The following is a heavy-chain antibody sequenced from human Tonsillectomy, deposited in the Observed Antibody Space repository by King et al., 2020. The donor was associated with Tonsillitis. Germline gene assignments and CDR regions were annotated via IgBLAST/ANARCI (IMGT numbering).Heavy chain of an antibody. Sequence: VQLVESGGGVVQPGRSLRLACAASGFTFSTYAMHWVRQAPGKGPEWVAVISHDGSNIYYADSVKGRFTISRDNSKNTLYLQMNSLRAEETAVYYCAKTLTKVXTWGXYWGQXTLVTVSS. J-gene: IGHJ4*02. CDR2: ISHDGSNI. V-gene: IGHV3-30*18. CDR1: GFTFSTYA. D-gene: IGHD4-17*01. CDR3: AKTLTKVXTWGXY.